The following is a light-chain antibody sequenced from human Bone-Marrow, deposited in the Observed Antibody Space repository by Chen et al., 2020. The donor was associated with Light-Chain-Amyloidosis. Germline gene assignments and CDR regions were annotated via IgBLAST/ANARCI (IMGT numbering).Light chain of an antibody. V-gene: IGKV1-39*01. J-gene: IGKJ5*01. CDR3: QQSYSMSSIT. CDR1: QRISKY. CDR2: AAS. Sequence: QMTQSPSSLSASVGDRVTITCRASQRISKYLKWYQQKPGKAPKLLIHAASTLQSGVPLRFSGSGSGTDFILTISSVQPEDFAIYYCQQSYSMSSITFGQGTRLEIK.